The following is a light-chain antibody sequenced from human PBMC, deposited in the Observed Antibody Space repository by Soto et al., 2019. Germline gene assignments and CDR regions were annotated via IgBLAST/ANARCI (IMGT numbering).Light chain of an antibody. CDR1: QSVAGN. CDR2: GAS. V-gene: IGKV3-15*01. J-gene: IGKJ1*01. CDR3: QQYNNWPRG. Sequence: IVMTQSPATLSVSPGETATLSCRASQSVAGNLAWYQQKPGQPPRLLIYGASTRATGIPARFSGSGSGTEFTLTISSLQSEDFAVYYCQQYNNWPRGFGQGTKVDIK.